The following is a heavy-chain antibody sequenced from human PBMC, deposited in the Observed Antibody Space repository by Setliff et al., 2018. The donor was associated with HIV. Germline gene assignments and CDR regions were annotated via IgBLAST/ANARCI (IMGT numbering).Heavy chain of an antibody. CDR1: GDAISNGLY. J-gene: IGHJ4*02. Sequence: SETLSLTCIVSGDAISNGLYWGWIRQPPGKGLEWIGSIYHSGTTYYNPSLKSRVTISVDTSKNQLSLKLNSVTATDTAVYYCARGLSLVVVLATPVDYWGQGTLVTVSS. CDR2: IYHSGTT. V-gene: IGHV4-38-2*02. CDR3: ARGLSLVVVLATPVDY. D-gene: IGHD3-22*01.